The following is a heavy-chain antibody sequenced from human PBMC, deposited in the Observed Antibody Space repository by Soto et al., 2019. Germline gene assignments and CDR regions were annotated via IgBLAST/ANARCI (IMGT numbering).Heavy chain of an antibody. J-gene: IGHJ4*02. V-gene: IGHV3-21*01. Sequence: PGGSLRLSCAASGFTFSSYSMNWVRQAPGKGLEWVSSISSSSSYIYYADSVKGRFTISRDNAKNSLYLQMNSLRAEDTAVYYCARDAYYDYVWGSYRYLAYWGQVTLVTVSS. CDR2: ISSSSSYI. D-gene: IGHD3-16*02. CDR3: ARDAYYDYVWGSYRYLAY. CDR1: GFTFSSYS.